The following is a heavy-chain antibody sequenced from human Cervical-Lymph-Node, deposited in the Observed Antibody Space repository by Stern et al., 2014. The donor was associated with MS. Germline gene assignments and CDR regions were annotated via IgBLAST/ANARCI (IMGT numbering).Heavy chain of an antibody. V-gene: IGHV1-69*01. CDR2: IIPLFGAA. Sequence: QVQLVQSGAEVKKPGSSVKVSCKASGYTFGRYCLSWVRQAPGQGLEWMGRIIPLFGAAIHAQKFEGRVTITADESAETGYLELRNLTLEDTAVYYCARPGQQLLETAFDIWGQGTLVLVSS. J-gene: IGHJ3*02. D-gene: IGHD6-19*01. CDR1: GYTFGRYC. CDR3: ARPGQQLLETAFDI.